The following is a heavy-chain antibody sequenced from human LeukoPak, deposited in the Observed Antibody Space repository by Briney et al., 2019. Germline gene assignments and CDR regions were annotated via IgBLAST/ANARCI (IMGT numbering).Heavy chain of an antibody. CDR3: ARDRGAGYCSGGGCYSAVFDL. J-gene: IGHJ3*01. Sequence: PGGSLRLSCAASGFTFSSYAMHWVRQAPGKGLEWVAVISYDGSNKFYADSVKGRFTISRDNSKNTLNLQMNGLRAEDTAVYYCARDRGAGYCSGGGCYSAVFDLWGQGTMVTVSS. CDR2: ISYDGSNK. V-gene: IGHV3-30*14. D-gene: IGHD2-15*01. CDR1: GFTFSSYA.